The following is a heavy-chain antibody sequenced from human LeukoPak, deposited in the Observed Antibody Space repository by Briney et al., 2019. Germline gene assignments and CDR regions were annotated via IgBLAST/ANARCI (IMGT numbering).Heavy chain of an antibody. CDR3: ARDTKVNYGSGSRKTYYYYYYMDV. CDR1: GFTVSSNY. CDR2: IYSGGST. Sequence: PGGSLRLSCAASGFTVSSNYMSWVRQAPGKGLEWVSVIYSGGSTYYADSVKGRFTISRDNSKNTLYLQMNSLRAEDTAVYYCARDTKVNYGSGSRKTYYYYYYMDVWGKGTTVTISS. J-gene: IGHJ6*03. D-gene: IGHD3-10*01. V-gene: IGHV3-66*01.